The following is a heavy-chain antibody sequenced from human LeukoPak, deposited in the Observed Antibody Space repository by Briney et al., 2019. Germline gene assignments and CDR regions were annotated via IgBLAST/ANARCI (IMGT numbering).Heavy chain of an antibody. CDR1: GYSFLSCY. V-gene: IGHV5-51*01. D-gene: IGHD6-13*01. CDR3: ARSRHHSRSSCDD. Sequence: YMQFFSYTSGYSFLSCYFCCLIQMPAEKLLYMGVIYPGDSSTRYSPSFLGQVTLSADKSTNTAYLQWSSLKVSDTAIYYCARSRHHSRSSCDDWGQGTLLTVSS. CDR2: IYPGDSST. J-gene: IGHJ4*02.